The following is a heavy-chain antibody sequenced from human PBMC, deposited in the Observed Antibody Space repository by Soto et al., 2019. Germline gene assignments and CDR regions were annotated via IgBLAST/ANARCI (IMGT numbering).Heavy chain of an antibody. D-gene: IGHD6-19*01. CDR2: ISYDGSNK. V-gene: IGHV3-30*18. Sequence: PGGSLRLSCAASGFTFSSYGMHWVRQAPGKGLEWVAVISYDGSNKYCADSVKGRFTISRDNSKNTLYLQMNSLRAEDTAVYYCAKDSRAVAGTLDYWGQGTLVTVSS. CDR1: GFTFSSYG. J-gene: IGHJ4*02. CDR3: AKDSRAVAGTLDY.